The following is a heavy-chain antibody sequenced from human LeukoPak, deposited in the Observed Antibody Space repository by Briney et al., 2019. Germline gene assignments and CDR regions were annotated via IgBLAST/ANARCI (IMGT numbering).Heavy chain of an antibody. J-gene: IGHJ4*02. V-gene: IGHV4-38-2*02. D-gene: IGHD5-18*01. CDR3: ARDGRRIQLWLRDY. Sequence: SETLSLTCTVSGYSISSGYYWGWIRQPPGKGLEWIGSIYHSGSTYYNPSLKSRVTIPVDTSKNQFSLKLSSVTAADTAVYYCARDGRRIQLWLRDYWGQGTLVTVSS. CDR2: IYHSGST. CDR1: GYSISSGYY.